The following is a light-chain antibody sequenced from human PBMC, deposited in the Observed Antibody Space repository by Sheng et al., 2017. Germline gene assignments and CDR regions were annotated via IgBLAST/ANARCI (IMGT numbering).Light chain of an antibody. V-gene: IGLV3-21*03. CDR2: DDR. J-gene: IGLJ1*01. CDR3: QVWDSTSVSFV. Sequence: SYVLTQAPSVSVAPGKTARITCGGNNIGSKGVNWFQQRPGQAPVLVVYDDRDRPSGVPERFSGSNSGNTATLTISSVEAGDEADYYCQVWDSTSVSFVFGTGTTVTVL. CDR1: NIGSKG.